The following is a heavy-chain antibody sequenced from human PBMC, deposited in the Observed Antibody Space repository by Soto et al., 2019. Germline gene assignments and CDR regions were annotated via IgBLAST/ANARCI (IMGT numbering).Heavy chain of an antibody. Sequence: GGSLRLSCAASGFTFSSYAMHWVRQAPGKGLEWVAVISYDGSNKYYADSVKGRFTISRDNSKNTLYLQMNSLRAEDTAVYYCARTRRVTRARYGMDVWGQGTTVTVSS. V-gene: IGHV3-30-3*01. D-gene: IGHD2-21*02. J-gene: IGHJ6*02. CDR3: ARTRRVTRARYGMDV. CDR1: GFTFSSYA. CDR2: ISYDGSNK.